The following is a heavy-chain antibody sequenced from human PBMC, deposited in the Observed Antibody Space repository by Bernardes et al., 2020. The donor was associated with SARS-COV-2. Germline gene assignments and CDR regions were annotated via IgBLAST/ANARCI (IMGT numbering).Heavy chain of an antibody. CDR1: GFTVSSNY. V-gene: IGHV3-53*04. J-gene: IGHJ3*02. CDR3: ASALPWGADAFDI. CDR2: IYSGGST. Sequence: GGSLRLSCAASGFTVSSNYMSWVRQAPGKGLEWVSAIYSGGSTYYADSVKGRFTISRHNSKNTLYLQMNSLRAEDTAVYYCASALPWGADAFDIWGQGTMVTVSS. D-gene: IGHD3-16*01.